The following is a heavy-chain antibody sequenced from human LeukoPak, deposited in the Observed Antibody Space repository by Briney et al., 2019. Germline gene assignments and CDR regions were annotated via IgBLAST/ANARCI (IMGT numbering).Heavy chain of an antibody. D-gene: IGHD5-12*01. CDR3: ARAGPDIVATITSSFYY. Sequence: ASVKVSCKASGGTFSSYAISWVRQAPGQGLEWIGRIIPILGIANYAQKFQGRVTITADKSTSTAYMELSSLRSEDTAVYYCARAGPDIVATITSSFYYWGQGTLVTVSS. J-gene: IGHJ4*02. CDR1: GGTFSSYA. V-gene: IGHV1-69*04. CDR2: IIPILGIA.